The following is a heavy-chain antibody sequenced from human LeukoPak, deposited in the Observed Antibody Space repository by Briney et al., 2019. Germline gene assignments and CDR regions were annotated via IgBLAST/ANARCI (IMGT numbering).Heavy chain of an antibody. CDR1: GGSFSGYY. CDR2: INHSGST. D-gene: IGHD3-22*01. CDR3: ARGARGYYDSSGYYY. V-gene: IGHV4-34*01. Sequence: SETLSLTCAVYGGSFSGYYWSWIRQPPGKGLEWIGEINHSGSTNYNPSLKGRVTISVDTSKNQFSLKLSSVTAADTAVYYCARGARGYYDSSGYYYWGQGTLVTVSS. J-gene: IGHJ4*02.